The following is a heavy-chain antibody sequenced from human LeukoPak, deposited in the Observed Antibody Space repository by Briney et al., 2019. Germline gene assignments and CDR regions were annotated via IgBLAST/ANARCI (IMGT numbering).Heavy chain of an antibody. CDR2: INAGNGNT. CDR3: ARAPPGYSDYGQFVDTAMAYYYYGMDV. Sequence: ASVKVSCKASGYTFTSYAMHWVRQAPGQRLEWMGWINAGNGNTKYSQKFQGRVTITRDTSASTAYMELSSLRSEDTAVYYCARAPPGYSDYGQFVDTAMAYYYYGMDVWGKGTTVTVSS. J-gene: IGHJ6*04. D-gene: IGHD5-18*01. V-gene: IGHV1-3*01. CDR1: GYTFTSYA.